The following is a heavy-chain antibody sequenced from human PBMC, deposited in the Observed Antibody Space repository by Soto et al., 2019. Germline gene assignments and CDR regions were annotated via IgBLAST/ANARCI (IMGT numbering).Heavy chain of an antibody. Sequence: EVQLLESGGGLVQPGGSLSLSCAASGFTFSSYAMSWVRQAPGKGLEWVSAISGSGGSTYYADSVKGRFTISRDNSKNTLYLQMNSLRAEDTAVYYCAKALYGDYVGSYYGMDVWGQGTTVTVSS. CDR3: AKALYGDYVGSYYGMDV. V-gene: IGHV3-23*01. D-gene: IGHD4-17*01. CDR2: ISGSGGST. CDR1: GFTFSSYA. J-gene: IGHJ6*02.